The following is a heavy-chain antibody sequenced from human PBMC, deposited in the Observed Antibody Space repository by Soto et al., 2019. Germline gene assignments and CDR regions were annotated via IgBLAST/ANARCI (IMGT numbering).Heavy chain of an antibody. Sequence: GSGPTLVNPTQTLTLTCTFAGFSLTTSAVAVGWIRQPPGKALEWLAIIYGSDAKFYSPSLKSRLTITKDTSTNQVVLTMTNMVPVDTATYYCARRYDPFYFDYWGQGTLVTVSS. J-gene: IGHJ4*02. V-gene: IGHV2-5*01. D-gene: IGHD1-1*01. CDR1: GFSLTTSAVA. CDR2: IYGSDAK. CDR3: ARRYDPFYFDY.